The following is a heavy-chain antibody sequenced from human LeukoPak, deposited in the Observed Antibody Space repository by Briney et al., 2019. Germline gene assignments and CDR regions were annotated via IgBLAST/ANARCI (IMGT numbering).Heavy chain of an antibody. V-gene: IGHV4-34*01. Sequence: KPSETLSLTCAVYGGSFSGYYWSWIRQPPGKGLEWIGEINHSGSTNYNPSLKSRVTISVDTSKNQFSLKLSSVTAADTAVYYCAREEGNSDFDYWGQGTLVTVSS. J-gene: IGHJ4*02. CDR1: GGSFSGYY. CDR3: AREEGNSDFDY. D-gene: IGHD1-7*01. CDR2: INHSGST.